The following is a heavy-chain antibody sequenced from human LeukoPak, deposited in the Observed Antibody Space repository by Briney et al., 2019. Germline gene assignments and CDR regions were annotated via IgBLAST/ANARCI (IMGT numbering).Heavy chain of an antibody. J-gene: IGHJ4*02. Sequence: GGSLRLSCAASGFTFSRSDMHWVRQVTGKGLEWVSGIGISGDTFYPDSVKGRFTISRDNGKNSLHLQMSSLRVGDTAVYYCARTRITPGVQGLQMRHFDSWGQGTLVTVSS. D-gene: IGHD3-16*01. CDR2: IGISGDT. CDR3: ARTRITPGVQGLQMRHFDS. CDR1: GFTFSRSD. V-gene: IGHV3-13*01.